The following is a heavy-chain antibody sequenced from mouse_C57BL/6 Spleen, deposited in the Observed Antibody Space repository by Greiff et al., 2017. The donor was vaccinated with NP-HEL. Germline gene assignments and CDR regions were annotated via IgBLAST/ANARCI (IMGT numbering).Heavy chain of an antibody. CDR1: GYTFTDYE. CDR2: IDPETGGT. Sequence: QVQLQQSGAELVRPGASVTLSCKASGYTFTDYEMHWVKQTPVHGLEWIGAIDPETGGTAYNQKFKGKAILTADKSSSTAYMELRSLTSEDSAVYYCTRSLGYDGGYYFDYWGQGTTLTVSS. CDR3: TRSLGYDGGYYFDY. D-gene: IGHD2-2*01. J-gene: IGHJ2*01. V-gene: IGHV1-15*01.